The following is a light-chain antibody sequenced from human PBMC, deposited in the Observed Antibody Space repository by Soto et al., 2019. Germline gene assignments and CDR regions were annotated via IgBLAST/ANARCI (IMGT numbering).Light chain of an antibody. CDR1: NIGINA. CDR3: QLWNSSSDQGV. CDR2: YAS. J-gene: IGLJ3*02. Sequence: SYELTQPPSVSVAPEKTATITCGGDNIGINAVHWYQQKPGQAPLLAVYYASDRPSGIPERFSGSTSGNTATLTISRVEAGDEADYYCQLWNSSSDQGVFGGGTKLTVL. V-gene: IGLV3-21*04.